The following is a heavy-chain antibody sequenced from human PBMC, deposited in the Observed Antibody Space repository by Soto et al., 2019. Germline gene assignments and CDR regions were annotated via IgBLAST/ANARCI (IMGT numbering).Heavy chain of an antibody. V-gene: IGHV3-11*03. CDR2: ISSSLGHT. J-gene: IGHJ4*02. CDR1: VFDFSDLH. CDR3: AANWNFGLNF. D-gene: IGHD1-1*01. Sequence: GSLRLSCVASVFDFSDLHISWVRQAPGKGLEWISYISSSLGHTDYAESVKGRFTISRDNAKSSVFLEMSDLRSDDTAVYYCAANWNFGLNFWGQGTLVTVSS.